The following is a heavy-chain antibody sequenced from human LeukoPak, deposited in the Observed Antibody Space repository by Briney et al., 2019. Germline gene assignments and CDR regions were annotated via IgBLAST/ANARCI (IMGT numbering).Heavy chain of an antibody. CDR2: IYYSGNT. Sequence: PSETLSLTCTVSGGSISKHDYYWAWIRQPPGKGLGWIGSIYYSGNTYYNPSLKSRITILVDTSKNQFSLKLNSVTAADTAVYYCATGIGRSSDYWGQGTLVTVSS. D-gene: IGHD6-6*01. CDR1: GGSISKHDYY. CDR3: ATGIGRSSDY. J-gene: IGHJ4*02. V-gene: IGHV4-39*07.